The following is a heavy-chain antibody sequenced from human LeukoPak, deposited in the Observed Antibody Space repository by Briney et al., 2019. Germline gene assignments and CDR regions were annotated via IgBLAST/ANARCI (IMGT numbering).Heavy chain of an antibody. J-gene: IGHJ4*02. D-gene: IGHD4-17*01. CDR3: TRLSTTVTTLSDY. CDR1: GFSFGGHW. CDR2: IRSKAYGGTT. Sequence: GGSLRLSCTASGFSFGGHWMHWARQLPGKGLEWVGFIRSKAYGGTTEYAASVKGRFTISRDDSKSIAYLQMNSLKTEDTAVYYCTRLSTTVTTLSDYWGQGTLVTVSS. V-gene: IGHV3-49*04.